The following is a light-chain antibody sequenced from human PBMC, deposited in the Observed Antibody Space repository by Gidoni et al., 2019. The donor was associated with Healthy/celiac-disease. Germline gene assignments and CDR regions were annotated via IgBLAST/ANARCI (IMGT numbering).Light chain of an antibody. V-gene: IGLV3-1*01. Sequence: SYELTQPPSVSVSPGQTASITCPGDKLGDKYACWYQQKPGQSPVLVIYQDSKRRSGIPERFSGSNSGNTATLTISGTQAMDEADYYCQAWDSSTAVFGTGTKVTVL. CDR1: KLGDKY. CDR3: QAWDSSTAV. J-gene: IGLJ1*01. CDR2: QDS.